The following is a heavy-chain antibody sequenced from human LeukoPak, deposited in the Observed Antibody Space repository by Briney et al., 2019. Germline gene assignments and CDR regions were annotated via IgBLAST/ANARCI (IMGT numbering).Heavy chain of an antibody. J-gene: IGHJ6*03. CDR3: ARGSAQDYYDSSGYYYRYYYYYYMDV. Sequence: SETLSLTCTVSGGSISSGSYYWSWIRQPPGKGLEWIGEINHSGSTNYNPSLKSRVTISVDTSKNQFSLKLSSVTAADTAVYYCARGSAQDYYDSSGYYYRYYYYYYMDVWGKGTTVTVSS. CDR2: INHSGST. D-gene: IGHD3-22*01. V-gene: IGHV4-39*07. CDR1: GGSISSGSYY.